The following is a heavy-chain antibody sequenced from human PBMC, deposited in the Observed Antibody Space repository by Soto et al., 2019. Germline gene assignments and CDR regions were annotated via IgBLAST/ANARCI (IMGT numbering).Heavy chain of an antibody. CDR1: GFSLSTSGVG. J-gene: IGHJ4*02. Sequence: VSGPTLVNPTQTLTLTCTFSGFSLSTSGVGVGWIRQPPGKALEWLALIYWNDDKRYSPSLESRLTITKDTSKNQVVFTVTDMDPVDTATYYCAHTLTYYPDGSGYYYRYWGQGTLVTVS. CDR2: IYWNDDK. V-gene: IGHV2-5*01. CDR3: AHTLTYYPDGSGYYYRY. D-gene: IGHD3-22*01.